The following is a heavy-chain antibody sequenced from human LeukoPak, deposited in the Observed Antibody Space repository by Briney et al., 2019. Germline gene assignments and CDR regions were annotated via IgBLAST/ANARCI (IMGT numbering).Heavy chain of an antibody. J-gene: IGHJ4*02. CDR1: GFTYDDYG. CDR3: ATGDSSGYQLFDY. CDR2: INWNCGST. Sequence: GGSLRLSCAASGFTYDDYGMSWVRQAPGKGLEWVSGINWNCGSTGYADSVKGRFTISRDNPKNSLYLQMNSLRAEDTALYYCATGDSSGYQLFDYWGQGTLVTVSS. V-gene: IGHV3-20*04. D-gene: IGHD3-22*01.